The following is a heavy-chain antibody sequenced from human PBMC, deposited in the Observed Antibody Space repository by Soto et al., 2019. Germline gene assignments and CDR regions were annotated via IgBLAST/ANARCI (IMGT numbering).Heavy chain of an antibody. CDR1: EFTLRNYA. J-gene: IGHJ4*02. CDR2: ISANDVGT. D-gene: IGHD1-20*01. Sequence: PGGSLRVSCEASEFTLRNYAMTWIRQAPGKGLEWVSLISANDVGTYYAESVKTRFTISTDQSRNTLYLQMDSLRADDTAIYYCAKAKNDYNWDNRPPFDYWGQGTLVTVSS. V-gene: IGHV3-23*01. CDR3: AKAKNDYNWDNRPPFDY.